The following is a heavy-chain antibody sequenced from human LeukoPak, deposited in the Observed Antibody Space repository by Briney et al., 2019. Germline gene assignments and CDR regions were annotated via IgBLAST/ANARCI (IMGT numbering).Heavy chain of an antibody. J-gene: IGHJ4*02. V-gene: IGHV3-21*06. CDR2: ISSTRIYI. CDR3: AREEDFDY. Sequence: PGGSQRLSCAASGFTFSSYNMNWVRQAPGKGLEWVSYISSTRIYIYYADSVKGRFTISRDNAKNSLYLQMNSLRAEDTAVYYCAREEDFDYWGQGTLVTVSS. CDR1: GFTFSSYN.